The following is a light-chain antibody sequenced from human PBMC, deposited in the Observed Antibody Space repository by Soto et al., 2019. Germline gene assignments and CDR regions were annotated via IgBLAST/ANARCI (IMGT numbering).Light chain of an antibody. J-gene: IGLJ1*01. Sequence: QSALTQPPSASGSPGQSVTISCTGTTGDIGAFNYVSWYQQRPGKAPKLMIYGVSKRPSGVPDRFSGSKSGNTASLTVSGLQAEDEADYYCSSYAGSNNYVFGTGTKLTVL. V-gene: IGLV2-8*01. CDR2: GVS. CDR1: TGDIGAFNY. CDR3: SSYAGSNNYV.